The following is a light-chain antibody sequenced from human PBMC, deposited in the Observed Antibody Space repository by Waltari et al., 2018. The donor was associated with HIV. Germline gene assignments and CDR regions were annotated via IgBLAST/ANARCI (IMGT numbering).Light chain of an antibody. J-gene: IGKJ5*01. CDR3: QQYDNLLSIT. CDR2: DAS. CDR1: QDISNY. V-gene: IGKV1-33*01. Sequence: DIQMTQSPSSLSASVGDRVTITCQASQDISNYLNWYQQNPGKAPKLLIYDASNLETGVPSRFSGSGSGTDFTFTISSLQPEDIATYYCQQYDNLLSITFGQGTRLEIK.